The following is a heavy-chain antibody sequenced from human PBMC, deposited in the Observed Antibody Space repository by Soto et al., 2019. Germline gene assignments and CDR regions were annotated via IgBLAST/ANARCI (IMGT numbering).Heavy chain of an antibody. D-gene: IGHD1-26*01. Sequence: EVQLLESGGGLVQPGGSLRLSCAASGFTFSCYAMRWVRQAPVKGLEWVSAISGSGDSTYYAESVKGRFTISRDNSKNTLYLQMNSLRAEETAVYYCARRGSGSYYDYWGQGTLVTVSS. J-gene: IGHJ4*02. CDR1: GFTFSCYA. CDR3: ARRGSGSYYDY. V-gene: IGHV3-23*01. CDR2: ISGSGDST.